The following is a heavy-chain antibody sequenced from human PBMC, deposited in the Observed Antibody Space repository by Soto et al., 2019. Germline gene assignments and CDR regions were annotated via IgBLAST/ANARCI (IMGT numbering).Heavy chain of an antibody. CDR2: IYQSGVT. V-gene: IGHV4-30-2*01. Sequence: SETLSLTCNMSGDSYSISTYSWSRIRQPPGKALQWIGFIYQSGVTSYNPSLAGRVSISLDRSNNQCSLKLKSVTAADTAVYFCAGMPYTSGLRFDPWGPGTLVTVSS. CDR1: GDSYSISTYS. CDR3: AGMPYTSGLRFDP. D-gene: IGHD6-19*01. J-gene: IGHJ5*02.